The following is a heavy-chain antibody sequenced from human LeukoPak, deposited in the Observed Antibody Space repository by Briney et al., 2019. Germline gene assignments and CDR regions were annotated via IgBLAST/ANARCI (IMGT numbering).Heavy chain of an antibody. J-gene: IGHJ4*02. CDR1: GFTFSSYE. CDR2: ISSSGSTI. Sequence: GGSLRLSCAASGFTFSSYEMNWVRQAPGKGLEWVSYISSSGSTIYYADSVKGRFTISRGNAKKSLYLQMNSLRAEDTAVYYCARGGGSWGFDFWGQGTLVTVSS. CDR3: ARGGGSWGFDF. D-gene: IGHD3-16*01. V-gene: IGHV3-48*03.